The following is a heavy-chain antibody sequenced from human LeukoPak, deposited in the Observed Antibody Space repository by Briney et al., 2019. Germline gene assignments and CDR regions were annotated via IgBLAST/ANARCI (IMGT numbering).Heavy chain of an antibody. V-gene: IGHV1-69*13. CDR1: GGTFSSYA. Sequence: ASVKVSCKASGGTFSSYAISWVRQAPGQGLECMGGVIPVFGTSNYAQKFQGRVTITADESTRTAYMGLSSLRSEDTAVYYCARVTGGRYCSTTSCYMRGWFDPWGQGTLVTVSS. CDR2: VIPVFGTS. CDR3: ARVTGGRYCSTTSCYMRGWFDP. J-gene: IGHJ5*02. D-gene: IGHD2-2*02.